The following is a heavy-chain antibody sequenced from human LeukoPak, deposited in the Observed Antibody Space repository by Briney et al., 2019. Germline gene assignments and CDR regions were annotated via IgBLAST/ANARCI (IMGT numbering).Heavy chain of an antibody. J-gene: IGHJ4*02. D-gene: IGHD6-6*01. CDR3: ATMHSSSSHY. Sequence: GESLKISWKGSGYSFTSYWIGWGRQMPGKGLEGMGIIYPSDSDTRYSPSFQGQVTISADKSISTAYLQWSSLKASDTAMYYCATMHSSSSHYWGQGTLVTVSS. V-gene: IGHV5-51*01. CDR2: IYPSDSDT. CDR1: GYSFTSYW.